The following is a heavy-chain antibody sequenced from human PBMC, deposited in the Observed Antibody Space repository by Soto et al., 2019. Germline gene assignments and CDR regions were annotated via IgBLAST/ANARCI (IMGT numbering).Heavy chain of an antibody. J-gene: IGHJ4*02. CDR1: GLTINTYS. D-gene: IGHD3-22*01. CDR3: ARDLYYYASSGFNY. CDR2: ISSSSSYI. Sequence: EVQMEESGGGLVKPGGSLRLSCVASGLTINTYSMMWVRQAPGKGLEWVSSISSSSSYIYYADSVKGRFTISRDNAKNSLYLQMKSLRAEDTAVYYCARDLYYYASSGFNYWGQGTLVTVSS. V-gene: IGHV3-21*01.